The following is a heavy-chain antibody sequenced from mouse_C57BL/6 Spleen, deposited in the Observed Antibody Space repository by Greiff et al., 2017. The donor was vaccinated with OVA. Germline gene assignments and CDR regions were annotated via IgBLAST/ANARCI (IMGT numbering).Heavy chain of an antibody. CDR3: AEGGGFAY. V-gene: IGHV1-81*01. J-gene: IGHJ3*01. Sequence: VQLQQSGAELARPGASVKLSCKASGYTFTSYGISWVKQSTGQGLEWIGEIYPRSGNTYYNEKFKGKATLTADKSSSTAYMELRSLTFEDSAVFFWAEGGGFAYWGQGTLVTVSA. CDR2: IYPRSGNT. CDR1: GYTFTSYG.